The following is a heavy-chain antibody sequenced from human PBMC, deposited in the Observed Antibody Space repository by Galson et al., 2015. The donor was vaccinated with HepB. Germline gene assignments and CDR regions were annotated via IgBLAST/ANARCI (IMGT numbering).Heavy chain of an antibody. CDR1: GFVFKKFG. J-gene: IGHJ4*02. V-gene: IGHV3-33*01. Sequence: SLRLSCATSGFVFKKFGMHWVRQAPGKGLEWLAVMWHDGKWKQYSESMEGRFTTSKDKSGNTMFLQLDSLRVEDTGIYYCARDPGKDEAIDYWGQGTLVTV. CDR2: MWHDGKWK. D-gene: IGHD3-10*01. CDR3: ARDPGKDEAIDY.